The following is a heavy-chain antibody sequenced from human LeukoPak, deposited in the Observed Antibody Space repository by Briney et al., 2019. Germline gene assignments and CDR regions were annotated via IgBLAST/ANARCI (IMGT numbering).Heavy chain of an antibody. D-gene: IGHD2-8*01. V-gene: IGHV1-2*06. CDR3: ARDKRAYATWFDP. Sequence: ASVKVSXKASGYTFTGYYMHWVRQAPGQGLEWMGRINPNSGGTNYAQKFQGRVTMTRDTSISTAYMELSRLRSDDTAVYYCARDKRAYATWFDPWGQGTLVTVPS. J-gene: IGHJ5*02. CDR2: INPNSGGT. CDR1: GYTFTGYY.